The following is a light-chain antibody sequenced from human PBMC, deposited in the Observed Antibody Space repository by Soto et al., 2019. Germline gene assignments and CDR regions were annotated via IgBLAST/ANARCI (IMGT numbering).Light chain of an antibody. J-gene: IGLJ2*01. V-gene: IGLV2-14*01. Sequence: QSVLTQPASVSGSPGQSITISCTGTSSDVGTYNSVSWYRQHPVKAPILIIFDVSSRPSGISNRFSGSKSGNTASLTISGVQAEDEADYYCSSYANSDTVIFGGGTKVTVL. CDR1: SSDVGTYNS. CDR3: SSYANSDTVI. CDR2: DVS.